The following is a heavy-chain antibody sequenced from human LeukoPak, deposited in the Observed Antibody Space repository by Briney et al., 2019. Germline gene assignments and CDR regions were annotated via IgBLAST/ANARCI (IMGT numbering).Heavy chain of an antibody. CDR2: IYYSGST. CDR1: GGSISSYY. D-gene: IGHD3-22*01. Sequence: SETLSLTCAVSGGSISSYYWSWIRQPPGKGLEWIGYIYYSGSTNYNPSLKSRVTISVDTSKNQFSLKLSSVTAADTAVYYCARHIAGSGYQALDFWGQGTLVTVSS. J-gene: IGHJ4*02. CDR3: ARHIAGSGYQALDF. V-gene: IGHV4-59*08.